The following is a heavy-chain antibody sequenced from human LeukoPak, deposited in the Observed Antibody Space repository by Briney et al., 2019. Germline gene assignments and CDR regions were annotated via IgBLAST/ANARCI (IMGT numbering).Heavy chain of an antibody. CDR1: GFTFNINC. CDR2: ITSNLATI. V-gene: IGHV3-48*02. D-gene: IGHD2-21*01. J-gene: IGHJ4*02. Sequence: PGGSLRLSCAASGFTFNINCMNWVRQAPGKGLEWISYITSNLATIRYADSVRGRFTISRDNAGKLQFLHMNSLRDDDTAVYYCARSVEGHYDYWGQGNLVTVSA. CDR3: ARSVEGHYDY.